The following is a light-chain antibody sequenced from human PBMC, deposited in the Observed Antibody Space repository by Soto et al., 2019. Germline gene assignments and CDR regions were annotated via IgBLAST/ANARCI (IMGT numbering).Light chain of an antibody. CDR2: GNN. V-gene: IGLV1-40*01. CDR1: NSNIGAGYD. CDR3: QSYDSSLSGYVV. J-gene: IGLJ2*01. Sequence: QSVLTQPPPVSGAPGQRVIISCTGSNSNIGAGYDVHWYQQLPGTAPKLLIYGNNNRPSGVPDRFSGSKSGTSASLAITGLQAEDEADYYCQSYDSSLSGYVVFGGGTKLTVL.